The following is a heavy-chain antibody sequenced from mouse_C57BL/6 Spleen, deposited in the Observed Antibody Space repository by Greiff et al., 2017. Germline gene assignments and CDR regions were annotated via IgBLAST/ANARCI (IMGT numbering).Heavy chain of an antibody. CDR2: IYPGDGDT. V-gene: IGHV1-80*01. J-gene: IGHJ2*01. CDR1: GYAFSSYW. CDR3: ARGSNYGYYFDY. D-gene: IGHD2-5*01. Sequence: QVQLKESGAELVKPGASVKISCKASGYAFSSYWMNWVKQRPGKGLEWIGQIYPGDGDTNYNGKFKGKATLTADKSSSTAYMQLSSLTSEDSAVYFCARGSNYGYYFDYWGQGTTLTVSS.